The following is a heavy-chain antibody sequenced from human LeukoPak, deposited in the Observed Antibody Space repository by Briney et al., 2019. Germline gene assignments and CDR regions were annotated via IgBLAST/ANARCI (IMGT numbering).Heavy chain of an antibody. CDR2: ISGSGGST. CDR1: GFTFSSYA. Sequence: AGSLRLSCAASGFTFSSYAMSWVRQAPGKGLEWVSAISGSGGSTYYADSVKGRFTISRDNSKNTLYLQMNSLRAEDTAVYYCAKEGDSSGYYGRQAFDIWGQGTMVTVSS. D-gene: IGHD3-22*01. J-gene: IGHJ3*02. CDR3: AKEGDSSGYYGRQAFDI. V-gene: IGHV3-23*01.